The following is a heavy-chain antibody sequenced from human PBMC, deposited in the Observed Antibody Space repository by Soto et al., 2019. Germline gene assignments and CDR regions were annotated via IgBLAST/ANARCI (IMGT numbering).Heavy chain of an antibody. CDR3: AKDMGGYCSGGSCSGFDY. J-gene: IGHJ4*02. D-gene: IGHD2-15*01. V-gene: IGHV3-23*01. CDR1: GFTFSSYA. Sequence: GGSLRLSCAASGFTFSSYAMSWVRQAPGKGLEWVSAISGSGGSTYYADSVKGRFTISRDNSMNTLYLQMNSLRAEDTAVYYCAKDMGGYCSGGSCSGFDYWGQGTLVTVSS. CDR2: ISGSGGST.